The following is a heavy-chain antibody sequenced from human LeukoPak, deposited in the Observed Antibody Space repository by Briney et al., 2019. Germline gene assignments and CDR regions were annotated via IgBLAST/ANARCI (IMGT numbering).Heavy chain of an antibody. Sequence: SETLSLTCTVSGGSISSYYWSWIRQPPGKGLEWIGYIYYSGSTNYNPSLKSRVTISVDTSKNQFSLKLSSVTAADTAVYYCARGRGYYDSSGMAFDYWGQGTLVTVSS. CDR1: GGSISSYY. D-gene: IGHD3-22*01. V-gene: IGHV4-59*12. CDR2: IYYSGST. CDR3: ARGRGYYDSSGMAFDY. J-gene: IGHJ4*02.